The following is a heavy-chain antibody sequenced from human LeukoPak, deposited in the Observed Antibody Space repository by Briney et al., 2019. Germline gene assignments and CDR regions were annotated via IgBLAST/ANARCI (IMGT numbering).Heavy chain of an antibody. CDR1: GFSFSSFA. Sequence: PGGSLRLSCAASGFSFSSFAMTWVRQAPGKGLEWVSSITGGHYATYNTESVKGRFTISRDNAKNTLYLQMNSLRADDTAIYYCTKDPNGDYIVAFDPWGQGTLVTVSS. CDR2: ITGGHYAT. CDR3: TKDPNGDYIVAFDP. D-gene: IGHD4-17*01. J-gene: IGHJ5*02. V-gene: IGHV3-23*01.